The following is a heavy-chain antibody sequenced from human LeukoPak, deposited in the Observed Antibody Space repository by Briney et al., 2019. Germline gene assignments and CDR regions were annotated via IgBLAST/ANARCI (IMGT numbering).Heavy chain of an antibody. CDR3: ARAVPMARGVNYYDY. Sequence: GGSLRLSCAASGFTFSSSDMHWVRHATGKGLEWVSAIGPTGDTYYPGSVKGRFTISRENARNSLYLQMNSLRAGDTAVYYCARAVPMARGVNYYDYWGQGTLVTVSS. J-gene: IGHJ4*02. V-gene: IGHV3-13*01. CDR1: GFTFSSSD. D-gene: IGHD3-10*01. CDR2: IGPTGDT.